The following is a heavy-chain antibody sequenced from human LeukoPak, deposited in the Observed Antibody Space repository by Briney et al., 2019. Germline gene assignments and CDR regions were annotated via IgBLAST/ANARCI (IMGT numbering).Heavy chain of an antibody. CDR3: ARAPVTDFYYYNYLDV. Sequence: GGSLRLSCAASGFTFYDYGMSWVRQTPGKGLEWVSTINWDGDNTAYADSVKGRFSISRDNAKNSLYLQMNSLRVEETALYYCARAPVTDFYYYNYLDVWGKGTTVTVSS. CDR2: INWDGDNT. J-gene: IGHJ6*03. D-gene: IGHD4-17*01. V-gene: IGHV3-20*04. CDR1: GFTFYDYG.